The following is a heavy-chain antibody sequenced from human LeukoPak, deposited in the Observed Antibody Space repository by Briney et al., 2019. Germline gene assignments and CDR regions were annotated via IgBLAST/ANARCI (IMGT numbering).Heavy chain of an antibody. D-gene: IGHD3-3*01. Sequence: SETLSLTCTVSGGSISSGGYYWSWIRQPPGKGLEWIGYIYHSGSTYYNPSLKSRVTISVDRSKNQFSLKLSSVTAADTAVYYCANGRTIFGVVIGDAFDIWGQGTMVTVSS. J-gene: IGHJ3*02. V-gene: IGHV4-30-2*01. CDR2: IYHSGST. CDR3: ANGRTIFGVVIGDAFDI. CDR1: GGSISSGGYY.